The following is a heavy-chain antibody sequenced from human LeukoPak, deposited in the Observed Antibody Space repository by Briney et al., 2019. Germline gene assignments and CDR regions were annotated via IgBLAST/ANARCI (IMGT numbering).Heavy chain of an antibody. CDR3: ARDRGYFYDY. CDR1: GFTFSDYA. D-gene: IGHD2-21*01. J-gene: IGHJ4*02. Sequence: GGSLRLSCAASGFTFSDYAMHWVRQAPDEGLESVALISYDGTNTYCADSVKGRFTISRDNSKNTLYLQMNSLRAEDTAVYYCARDRGYFYDYWGQGALVTVSS. V-gene: IGHV3-30-3*01. CDR2: ISYDGTNT.